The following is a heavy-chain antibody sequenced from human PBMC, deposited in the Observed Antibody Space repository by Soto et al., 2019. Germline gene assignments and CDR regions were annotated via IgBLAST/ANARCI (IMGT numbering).Heavy chain of an antibody. V-gene: IGHV3-23*04. J-gene: IGHJ4*02. CDR1: GFTFSSYA. D-gene: IGHD3-9*01. CDR3: ARDPSTGSADY. Sequence: VQLVESGGGVVQPGKSLRLSCAASGFTFSSYAIHWVRQAPGKGLEWVSTISWSGDDTYYLDSVKGRFTISRDNSKNTLYLQMNSLRAEDSAVYYCARDPSTGSADYWGQGTLVIVSS. CDR2: ISWSGDDT.